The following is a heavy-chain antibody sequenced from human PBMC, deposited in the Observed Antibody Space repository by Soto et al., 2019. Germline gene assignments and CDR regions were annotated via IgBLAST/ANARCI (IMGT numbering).Heavy chain of an antibody. CDR1: GFIFRTYG. D-gene: IGHD6-19*01. Sequence: QVQLVESGGNVVQPGRSLRLSCAASGFIFRTYGMHWVRQAPGKGLEWVAVISYSGNKKAYADSVKGRFAISRDNSNNTLYLQIDSLTAADTAVYYCAKGPFIPVAGTPPGAFDMWGQGTMVTVSP. J-gene: IGHJ3*02. CDR3: AKGPFIPVAGTPPGAFDM. CDR2: ISYSGNKK. V-gene: IGHV3-30*18.